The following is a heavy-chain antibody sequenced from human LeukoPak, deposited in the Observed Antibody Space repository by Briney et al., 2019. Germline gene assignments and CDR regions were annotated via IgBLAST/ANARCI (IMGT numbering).Heavy chain of an antibody. V-gene: IGHV4-61*02. Sequence: TSQTLSLTCTVSGGSISSGDYYWSWIRQPPGKGLEWIGRIYTSGSTNYNPSLKSRVTMSVDTSKNQFSLKLSSVTAADTAVYYCARDQVVPARGLDPWGQGTLVTVSS. J-gene: IGHJ5*02. CDR1: GGSISSGDYY. CDR3: ARDQVVPARGLDP. D-gene: IGHD2-2*01. CDR2: IYTSGST.